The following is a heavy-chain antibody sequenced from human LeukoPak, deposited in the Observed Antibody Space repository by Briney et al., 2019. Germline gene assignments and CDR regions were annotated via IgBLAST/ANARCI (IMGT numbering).Heavy chain of an antibody. CDR2: ISWNSGSI. J-gene: IGHJ4*02. CDR1: GFTFDDYA. CDR3: AKVSLRGDFDY. Sequence: GGSLRLSCAASGFTFDDYAMHWVRQAPGKGLEWVSGISWNSGSIGYADSVKGRFTISRDNAKNSLYLQMNSLRAEDTALYYCAKVSLRGDFDYWGQGTLVTVSS. D-gene: IGHD3-10*01. V-gene: IGHV3-9*01.